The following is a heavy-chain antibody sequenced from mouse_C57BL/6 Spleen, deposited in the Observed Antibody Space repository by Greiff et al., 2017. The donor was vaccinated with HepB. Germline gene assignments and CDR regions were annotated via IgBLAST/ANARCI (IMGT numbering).Heavy chain of an antibody. CDR1: GYAFSSSW. Sequence: VQLQESGPELVKPGASVKISCKASGYAFSSSWMNWVKQRPGKGLEWIGRIYPGDGDTNYNGKFKGKATLTADKSSSTAYMQLSSLTSEDSAVYFCAYLTTVVAIDYWGQGTTLTVSS. D-gene: IGHD1-1*01. J-gene: IGHJ2*01. V-gene: IGHV1-82*01. CDR3: AYLTTVVAIDY. CDR2: IYPGDGDT.